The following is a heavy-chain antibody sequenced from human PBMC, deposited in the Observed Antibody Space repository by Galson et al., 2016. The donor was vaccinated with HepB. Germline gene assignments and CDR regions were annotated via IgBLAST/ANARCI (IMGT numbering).Heavy chain of an antibody. V-gene: IGHV3-13*04. Sequence: SLRLSCAASGSTFSDYDMHWVRHGAGKGLEWVSSIGIAGDTYYSGSVKGRFTISRDNAKNSLYLQMNSLRVGDTAMYFCARDRYGMDVWGQGTTVTVSS. CDR2: IGIAGDT. J-gene: IGHJ6*02. CDR3: ARDRYGMDV. CDR1: GSTFSDYD.